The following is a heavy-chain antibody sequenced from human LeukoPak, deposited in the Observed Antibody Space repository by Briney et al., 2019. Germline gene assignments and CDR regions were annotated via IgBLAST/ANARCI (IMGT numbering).Heavy chain of an antibody. CDR3: AKVSWANYFDY. Sequence: PGGYLRLSCAASGFSFSSYAMSWVRQAPGKGLEWVSAISGSGGNTYYADSVRGRFTISRDNSKNTLYLQMNSLRAEDTAIYYCAKVSWANYFDYWGQGTLVTVSS. D-gene: IGHD6-13*01. CDR1: GFSFSSYA. J-gene: IGHJ4*02. V-gene: IGHV3-23*01. CDR2: ISGSGGNT.